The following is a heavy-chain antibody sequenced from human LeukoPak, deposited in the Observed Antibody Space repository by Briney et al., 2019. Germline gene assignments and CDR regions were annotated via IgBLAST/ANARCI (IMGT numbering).Heavy chain of an antibody. D-gene: IGHD1-26*01. V-gene: IGHV4-34*01. CDR2: INHSGST. CDR1: GGSFSAYY. CDR3: ARLKVGGRAPHYYMDV. J-gene: IGHJ6*03. Sequence: ATLSLPCAVYGGSFSAYYWSWIRHPPGKGLEWIGEINHSGSTNYNPSLKSRVTISVDTSKNQFSLKLSSVTAADTAVYYCARLKVGGRAPHYYMDVWGKGTTVTVSS.